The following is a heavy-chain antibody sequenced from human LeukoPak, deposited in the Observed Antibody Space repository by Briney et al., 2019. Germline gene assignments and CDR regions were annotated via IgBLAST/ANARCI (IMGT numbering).Heavy chain of an antibody. Sequence: ASVKVSCKASGGTVTTYAIIWVRQAPGQGLEWMGGIIPIFDTTNYAQKFQGRVTITADESTSTAYMELSGLRSEDTAVYYCARGLDTGIVRDAFDIWGQGSMVTVSS. CDR1: GGTVTTYA. V-gene: IGHV1-69*13. CDR3: ARGLDTGIVRDAFDI. D-gene: IGHD1-26*01. CDR2: IIPIFDTT. J-gene: IGHJ3*02.